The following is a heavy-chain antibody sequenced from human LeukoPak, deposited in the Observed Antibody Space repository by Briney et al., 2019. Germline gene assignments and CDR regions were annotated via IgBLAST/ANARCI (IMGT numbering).Heavy chain of an antibody. Sequence: PGESLQISCKGSGYSFTNYWISWVRQMPGKGLEWMGRIDPSDSYTKYSPSFEGHVTISVDKSISTAFLQWNSLKASDSAMYYCATGASKVTTDFANYWGQGTQVAVSS. CDR3: ATGASKVTTDFANY. J-gene: IGHJ4*02. CDR2: IDPSDSYT. D-gene: IGHD4-17*01. V-gene: IGHV5-10-1*01. CDR1: GYSFTNYW.